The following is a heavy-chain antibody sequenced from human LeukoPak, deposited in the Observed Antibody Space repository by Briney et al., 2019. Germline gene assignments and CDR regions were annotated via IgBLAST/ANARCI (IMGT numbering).Heavy chain of an antibody. Sequence: PGGSLRLSCAASGFTFDDYAMHWVRQAPGKGLEWVSLISGDGGSTYYADSVKGRFTISRDNSKNSLYLQMNSLRAEDTAVYYCATGIYYYDSSGYSSFDYWGQGTLVTVSS. CDR3: ATGIYYYDSSGYSSFDY. CDR1: GFTFDDYA. V-gene: IGHV3-43*02. J-gene: IGHJ4*02. CDR2: ISGDGGST. D-gene: IGHD3-22*01.